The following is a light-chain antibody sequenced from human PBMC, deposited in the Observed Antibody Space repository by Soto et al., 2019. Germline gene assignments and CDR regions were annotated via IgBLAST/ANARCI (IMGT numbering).Light chain of an antibody. CDR1: QTISSW. CDR2: DAS. Sequence: DIQITQSASTLSGSVGDRVTITCRASQTISSWLAWYQQKPGKAPKLLIYDASSLESGVPSRFSGSGSGTEFTLTISSLQPDDFATYYCQQYNSYLITFGQGTRLEIK. V-gene: IGKV1-5*01. J-gene: IGKJ5*01. CDR3: QQYNSYLIT.